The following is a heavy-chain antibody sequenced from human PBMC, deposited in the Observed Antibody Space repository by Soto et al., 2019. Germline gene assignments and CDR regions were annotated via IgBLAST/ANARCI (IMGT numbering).Heavy chain of an antibody. CDR3: AGGVTFFGLVSRFWPAP. V-gene: IGHV4-30-4*01. J-gene: IGHJ5*02. CDR1: GASISAGDYS. Sequence: QVLLQESGPGLVRPSETLSLNCTVSGASISAGDYSWSWVRQPPGKGLEWIGSVYYSGFTYYNPSLKVQIPFSMDTSKNHFPLRLPSVTVADPAVFFCAGGVTFFGLVSRFWPAPGGQEPLVPV. D-gene: IGHD3-3*01. CDR2: VYYSGFT.